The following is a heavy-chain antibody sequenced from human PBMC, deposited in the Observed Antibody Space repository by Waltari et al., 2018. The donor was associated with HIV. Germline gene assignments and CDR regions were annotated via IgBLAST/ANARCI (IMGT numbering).Heavy chain of an antibody. V-gene: IGHV3-9*01. CDR1: GFKFDDYA. D-gene: IGHD3-10*01. CDR2: ISWHSIRI. J-gene: IGHJ5*02. Sequence: EVQLVESGGGLVQPGRSLRLSCAASGFKFDDYAMHWVRQPPVKGLELVSSISWHSIRITYADFVRGRFTISRDNAKKSLYLQMDSLRPEDTALYCCTRGPMYNWFDPWGQGTLVTVSS. CDR3: TRGPMYNWFDP.